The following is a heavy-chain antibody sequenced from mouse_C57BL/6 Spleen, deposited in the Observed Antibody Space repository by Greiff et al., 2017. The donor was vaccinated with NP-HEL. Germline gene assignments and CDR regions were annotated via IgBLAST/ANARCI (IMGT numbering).Heavy chain of an antibody. CDR2: IYPGSGST. CDR1: GYTFTSYW. CDR3: ARKDWDFDY. J-gene: IGHJ2*01. Sequence: VQLQQPGAELVKPGASVKMSCKASGYTFTSYWITWVKQRPGQGLEWIGDIYPGSGSTNYNEKFTSKATLTVATSSSTAYMQPSSLTSEDSAVYYCARKDWDFDYWGQGTTLTVSS. D-gene: IGHD4-1*01. V-gene: IGHV1-55*01.